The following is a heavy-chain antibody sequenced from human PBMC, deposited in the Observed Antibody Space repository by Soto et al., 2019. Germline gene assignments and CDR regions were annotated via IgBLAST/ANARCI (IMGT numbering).Heavy chain of an antibody. V-gene: IGHV1-46*03. J-gene: IGHJ6*03. CDR1: GYTFTSYY. Sequence: ASVKVSCKASGYTFTSYYMHWVRQAPGQGLEWMGIINPSGGSTSYAQKFQGRVTMTRDTSTSTVYMELSSLRSEDTAVYYCARGGDRDGSVSLYHPTYYMEVWGKGTTVTVSS. CDR3: ARGGDRDGSVSLYHPTYYMEV. D-gene: IGHD3-10*01. CDR2: INPSGGST.